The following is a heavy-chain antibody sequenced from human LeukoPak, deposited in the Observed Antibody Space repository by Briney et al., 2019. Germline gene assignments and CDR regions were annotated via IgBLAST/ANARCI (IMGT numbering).Heavy chain of an antibody. CDR1: GFTFSSYS. D-gene: IGHD3-22*01. Sequence: GGSLRLSCAASGFTFSSYSMNWVRQAPGKGLEWVSYISSSSSTIYYADSVKGRFTISRDNAKNSLYLQMNSLRDGDTAVYYCARADSSGYSGLLYWGQGTLVTVSS. J-gene: IGHJ4*02. CDR2: ISSSSSTI. V-gene: IGHV3-48*02. CDR3: ARADSSGYSGLLY.